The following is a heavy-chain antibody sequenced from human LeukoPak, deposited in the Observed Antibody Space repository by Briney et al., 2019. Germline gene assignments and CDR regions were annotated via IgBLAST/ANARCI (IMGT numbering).Heavy chain of an antibody. D-gene: IGHD6-13*01. CDR2: IYPGDSDT. CDR3: ARQASIAAAGYGEPFDY. V-gene: IGHV5-51*01. CDR1: GYSFTSYW. J-gene: IGHJ4*02. Sequence: PGESLKISCKGSGYSFTSYWIGWVRQMPGKGQEWMGIIYPGDSDTRYSPSFQGQVTISADNSISTAYLQWSSLKASDTAMYYCARQASIAAAGYGEPFDYWGQGTLVTVSS.